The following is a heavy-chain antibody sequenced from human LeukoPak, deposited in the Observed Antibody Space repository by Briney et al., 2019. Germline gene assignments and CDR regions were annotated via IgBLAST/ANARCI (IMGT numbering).Heavy chain of an antibody. D-gene: IGHD3-10*01. CDR1: GGSFSGYY. J-gene: IGHJ3*02. CDR3: ARGQELTDAFDI. CDR2: INHSGST. Sequence: SETLSLTCVVYGGSFSGYYWSWIRQPPGKGQEWIGEINHSGSTNYNPSLKSRVTISVDTSKNQFSLKLSSVTAADTAVYYCARGQELTDAFDIWGQGTMVTVSS. V-gene: IGHV4-34*01.